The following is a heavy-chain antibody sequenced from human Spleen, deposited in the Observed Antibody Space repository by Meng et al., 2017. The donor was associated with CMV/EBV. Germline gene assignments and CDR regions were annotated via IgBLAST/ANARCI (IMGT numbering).Heavy chain of an antibody. Sequence: GESLKISCAASGFTFSSYAMHWVRQAPGKGLEWVAVISYDGSNKYYADSVKGRFTISRDNSKNTLYLQMNSLRAEDTAVYYCARQQPKDRLRITIFGVATRENWFDLWGQGTLVTVSS. CDR2: ISYDGSNK. CDR3: ARQQPKDRLRITIFGVATRENWFDL. CDR1: GFTFSSYA. J-gene: IGHJ5*02. D-gene: IGHD3-3*01. V-gene: IGHV3-30*04.